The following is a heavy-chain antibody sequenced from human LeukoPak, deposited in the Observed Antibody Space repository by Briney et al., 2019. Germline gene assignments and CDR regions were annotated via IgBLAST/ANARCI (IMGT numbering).Heavy chain of an antibody. Sequence: GGSLRLSCAASGFTFSSYSMNWVRQAPGKGLEWVSSISSSSSYIYYADSVKGRFTISRDNAKNSLYLQMNSLRAEDTAVYYCARDGTRERIAAARAREQALDIWGQGTMVTVSS. V-gene: IGHV3-21*01. D-gene: IGHD6-13*01. CDR3: ARDGTRERIAAARAREQALDI. J-gene: IGHJ3*02. CDR2: ISSSSSYI. CDR1: GFTFSSYS.